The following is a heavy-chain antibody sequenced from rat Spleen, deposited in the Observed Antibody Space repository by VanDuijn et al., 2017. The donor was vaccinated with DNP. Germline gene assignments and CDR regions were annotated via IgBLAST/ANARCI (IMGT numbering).Heavy chain of an antibody. CDR1: GFTFSNYG. V-gene: IGHV5S13*01. J-gene: IGHJ2*01. CDR3: ARGGSHYFDC. Sequence: EVQLVGSGGGLVQSGRSLKLSCAASGFTFSNYGMAWVRQAPKKGLEWVASISASGGSTSYRDSVKGRFTISRDSAKSTLYLQMDSLRSEDTATYYCARGGSHYFDCWGQGVMVTVSS. CDR2: ISASGGST. D-gene: IGHD1-3*01.